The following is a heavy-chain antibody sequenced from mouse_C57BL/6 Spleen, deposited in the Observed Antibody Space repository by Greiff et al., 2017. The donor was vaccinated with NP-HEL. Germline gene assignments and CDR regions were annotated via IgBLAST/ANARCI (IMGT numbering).Heavy chain of an antibody. CDR1: GFTFSSYG. CDR3: ARHDYSGFAY. J-gene: IGHJ3*01. V-gene: IGHV5-6*01. D-gene: IGHD2-13*01. Sequence: EVKVVESGGDLVKPGGSLKLSCAASGFTFSSYGMSWVRQTPDKRLEWVATISSGGSYTYYPDSVKGRFTISRDNAKNTLYLQMSSLKSEDTAMYYCARHDYSGFAYWGQGTLVTVSA. CDR2: ISSGGSYT.